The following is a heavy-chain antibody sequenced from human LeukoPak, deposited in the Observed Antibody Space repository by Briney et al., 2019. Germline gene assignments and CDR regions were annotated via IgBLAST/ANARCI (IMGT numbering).Heavy chain of an antibody. D-gene: IGHD4-17*01. CDR1: GGSISNYY. CDR3: ARVPTVTFFDY. J-gene: IGHJ4*02. CDR2: IYTSGST. Sequence: SETLSLTCTVSGGSISNYYWSWIRQPAGKGLEWIGRIYTSGSTNYNPSLKSRVTMSVDTSKNQFSLKLRSVSAADTAVYYCARVPTVTFFDYWGQGTLVTVSS. V-gene: IGHV4-4*07.